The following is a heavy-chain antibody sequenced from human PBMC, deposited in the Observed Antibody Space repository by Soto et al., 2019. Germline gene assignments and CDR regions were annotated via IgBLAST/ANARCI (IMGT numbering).Heavy chain of an antibody. J-gene: IGHJ3*02. Sequence: QVQLVESGGGVVQPGRSLRLSCAASGFTFSSYGMHWVRQAPGKGLEWVAGIWYDGSNKYYADSVKGRFTISRDNSKNTLYLQMNSLRAEDTAVYYCARDRASYDSRAAFDIWGQGTMVTVSS. CDR1: GFTFSSYG. V-gene: IGHV3-33*01. D-gene: IGHD3-22*01. CDR3: ARDRASYDSRAAFDI. CDR2: IWYDGSNK.